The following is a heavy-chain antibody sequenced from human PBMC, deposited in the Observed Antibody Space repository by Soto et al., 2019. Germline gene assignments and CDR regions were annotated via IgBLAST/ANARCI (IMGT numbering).Heavy chain of an antibody. J-gene: IGHJ4*02. CDR3: ARVDSSGWYGLGYYFDY. CDR2: ISSDDSQR. CDR1: GFTFSISA. Sequence: GGSLRLSCTASGFTFSISAMHWVRQAPGKGLEWVALISSDDSQRTYADSVKGRFTISRDNAANTVYLLMNSLRVDDTAVYYCARVDSSGWYGLGYYFDYWGQGTLVTVSS. V-gene: IGHV3-30-3*01. D-gene: IGHD6-19*01.